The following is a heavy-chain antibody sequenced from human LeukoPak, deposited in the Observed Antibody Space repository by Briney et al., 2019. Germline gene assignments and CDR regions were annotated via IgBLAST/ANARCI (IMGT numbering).Heavy chain of an antibody. CDR1: GFTFSSYA. CDR3: AKDPFASRGVIITGYFDY. J-gene: IGHJ4*02. CDR2: ISGSGGST. V-gene: IGHV3-23*01. Sequence: GGSLRLSCAASGFTFSSYAMSWVRQAPGKGLEWVSAISGSGGSTYYADSVKGRFTISRDNSKNTLYLQMNSLRAEDTAVYYCAKDPFASRGVIITGYFDYWGQGTLVTVSS. D-gene: IGHD3-10*01.